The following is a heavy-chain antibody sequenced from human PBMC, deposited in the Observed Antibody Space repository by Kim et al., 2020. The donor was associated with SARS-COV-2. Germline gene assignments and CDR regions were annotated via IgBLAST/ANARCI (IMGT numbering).Heavy chain of an antibody. CDR1: GYTFTSYA. CDR3: ARDVVVITTNWFDP. Sequence: ASVKVSFKASGYTFTSYAMNWVRQAPGQGLEWMGWINTNTGNPTYAQGFTGRFVFSLDTSVSTAYLQISSLKAEDTAVYYCARDVVVITTNWFDPWGQGTLVTVSS. V-gene: IGHV7-4-1*02. J-gene: IGHJ5*02. CDR2: INTNTGNP. D-gene: IGHD3-22*01.